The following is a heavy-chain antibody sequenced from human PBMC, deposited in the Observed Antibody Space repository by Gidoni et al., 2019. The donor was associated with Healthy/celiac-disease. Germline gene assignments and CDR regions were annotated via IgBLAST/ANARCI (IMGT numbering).Heavy chain of an antibody. D-gene: IGHD1-26*01. CDR3: ARGRGGSYAPFPFDY. CDR2: ISSRGSTI. V-gene: IGHV3-11*01. CDR1: GFTFSDYY. J-gene: IGHJ4*02. Sequence: QVQLVESGGGLVKPGGSLRLSCAASGFTFSDYYMSWIRQAPGKGLGWVSYISSRGSTINYADSGKGRFTISRDNAKNSLYLQMNSVRAEDTAVYYCARGRGGSYAPFPFDYWGQGTLVTVSS.